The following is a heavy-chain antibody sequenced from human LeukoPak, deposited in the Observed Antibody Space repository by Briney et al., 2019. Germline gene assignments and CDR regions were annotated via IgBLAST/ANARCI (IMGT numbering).Heavy chain of an antibody. Sequence: GGSLRLSCAASGFTFSSYEMNWVRQAPGKGLEWVSCISSSSSTIYYADSVKGRFTISRDNAKNSLYLQMNSLRAEDTAVYYCARDRLLEDRHYYSYYYMDVWGKGTTVTVSS. CDR1: GFTFSSYE. J-gene: IGHJ6*03. CDR2: ISSSSSTI. V-gene: IGHV3-48*01. D-gene: IGHD1-1*01. CDR3: ARDRLLEDRHYYSYYYMDV.